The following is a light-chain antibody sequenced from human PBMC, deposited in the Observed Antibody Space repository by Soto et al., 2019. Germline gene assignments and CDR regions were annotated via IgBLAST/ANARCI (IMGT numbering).Light chain of an antibody. Sequence: QSVLTQPASVSGSPGQTITISCTGTSSDVGGYAYVSWYQQYPGKVPKLVISEVSNRPSGVSHRFSGSRSGNTASLTISGLQAEDEADYYCSSYTSGATLYVFGTGTKLTVL. CDR3: SSYTSGATLYV. CDR2: EVS. V-gene: IGLV2-14*01. CDR1: SSDVGGYAY. J-gene: IGLJ1*01.